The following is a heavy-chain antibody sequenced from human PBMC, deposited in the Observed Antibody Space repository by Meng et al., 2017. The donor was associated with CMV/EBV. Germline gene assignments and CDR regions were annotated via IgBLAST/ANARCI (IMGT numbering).Heavy chain of an antibody. V-gene: IGHV3-20*04. CDR3: ARKRVDLETYGACDY. CDR1: GFTFDDYG. J-gene: IGHJ4*02. CDR2: INWNGGST. Sequence: GGSLRLSCAASGFTFDDYGMSWVRQAPGKGLEWVSGINWNGGSTGYADSVKGRFTISRDNAKNSLYLQMNSLRAEDTALYYCARKRVDLETYGACDYWGQGTLVTVSS. D-gene: IGHD3-3*01.